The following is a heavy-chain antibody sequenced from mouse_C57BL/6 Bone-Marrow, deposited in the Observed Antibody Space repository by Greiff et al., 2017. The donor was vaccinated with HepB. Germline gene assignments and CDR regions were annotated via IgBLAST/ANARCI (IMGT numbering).Heavy chain of an antibody. Sequence: VHVKQSGAELVRPGASVKLSCTASGFNIKDDYMHWVKQRPEQGLEWIGWIDPENGDTEYASKFQGKATITADTSSNTAYLQLSSLTSEDTAVYYCTELSLNYWGQGTTLTVSS. V-gene: IGHV14-4*01. CDR3: TELSLNY. D-gene: IGHD3-2*02. CDR2: IDPENGDT. CDR1: GFNIKDDY. J-gene: IGHJ2*01.